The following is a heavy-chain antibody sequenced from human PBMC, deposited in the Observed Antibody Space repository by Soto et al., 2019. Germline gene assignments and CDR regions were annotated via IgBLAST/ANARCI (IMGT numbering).Heavy chain of an antibody. CDR1: GFTFSSYA. CDR3: ARDSKYYYDSSGYGY. V-gene: IGHV3-23*01. CDR2: ISGSGGST. D-gene: IGHD3-22*01. J-gene: IGHJ4*02. Sequence: GGSLSLSCAASGFTFSSYAMSWVRQAPGKGLEWVSAISGSGGSTYYADSVKGRFTISRDNSKNTLYLQMKSLRDEDTAVYYCARDSKYYYDSSGYGYWGQGTLVTVSS.